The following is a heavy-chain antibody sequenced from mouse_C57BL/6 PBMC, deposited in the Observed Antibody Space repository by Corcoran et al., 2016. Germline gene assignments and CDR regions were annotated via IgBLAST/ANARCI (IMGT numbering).Heavy chain of an antibody. CDR2: INPNNGGT. V-gene: IGHV1-26*01. CDR1: GYTFTDYY. D-gene: IGHD2-5*01. J-gene: IGHJ2*01. CDR3: ARSYYSNDDY. Sequence: EVQLQQSGPELVKPGASVKISCKASGYTFTDYYMNWVKQSHGKSLEWIGDINPNNGGTSYNQKFKGKATLTVDKSSSTAYMELRSLTSEDSAVYYCARSYYSNDDYWGQGTTLTVSS.